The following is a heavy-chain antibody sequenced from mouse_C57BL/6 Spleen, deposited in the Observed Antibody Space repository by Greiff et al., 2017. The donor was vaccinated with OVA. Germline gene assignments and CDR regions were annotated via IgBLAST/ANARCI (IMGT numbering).Heavy chain of an antibody. Sequence: QVQLQQSGAELARPGASVKLSCKASGYTFTSYGISWVKQRTGQGLEWIGEIYPRSGNTYYNEKFKGKATLTADKSSSTAYMELRSLTSEDSAVYFCARRVGNSYYFDYWGQGTTLTVSS. CDR2: IYPRSGNT. J-gene: IGHJ2*01. D-gene: IGHD2-1*01. V-gene: IGHV1-81*01. CDR1: GYTFTSYG. CDR3: ARRVGNSYYFDY.